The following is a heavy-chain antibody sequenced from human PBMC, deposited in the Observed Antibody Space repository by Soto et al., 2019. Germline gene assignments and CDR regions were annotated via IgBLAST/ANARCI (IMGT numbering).Heavy chain of an antibody. D-gene: IGHD2-2*01. CDR1: GYTFTSYD. CDR3: ARVIYPYAV. V-gene: IGHV1-8*01. J-gene: IGHJ4*02. CDR2: MNPNSGNT. Sequence: QVQLVQSGAEVKKPGASVKVSCKASGYTFTSYDINWVRQATGQGLEWMGWMNPNSGNTGYAQKFQGRATKTTNTAISTAYMELRRLRSEDTAVYYFARVIYPYAVWGQGTLVTVSS.